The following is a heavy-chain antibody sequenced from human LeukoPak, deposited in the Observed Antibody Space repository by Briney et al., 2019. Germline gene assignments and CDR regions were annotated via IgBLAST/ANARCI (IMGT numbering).Heavy chain of an antibody. Sequence: SETLSLTCTVSGGSISSSSYYWGWIRQPPGKGLEWIGSIYKSGSTYYNPSLKRRVTISVDTSKNQFSLKLTSVTAADTAVYYCARHGGLSGSLDDYWGQGTLVTVSS. CDR2: IYKSGST. CDR1: GGSISSSSYY. V-gene: IGHV4-39*01. D-gene: IGHD1-26*01. CDR3: ARHGGLSGSLDDY. J-gene: IGHJ4*02.